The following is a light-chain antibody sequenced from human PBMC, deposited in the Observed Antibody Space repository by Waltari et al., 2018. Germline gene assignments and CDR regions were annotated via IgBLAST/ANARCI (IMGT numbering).Light chain of an antibody. V-gene: IGKV4-1*01. Sequence: DFVMTQSPDSLAVSLGERATINCKSSQSVLYSPNSKNYLAWYQQKPGQPPKLLIYWASTREPGVPDRFSGSGSGTDFTLTISSLQAEDVAVYYCHQYSTTPWTFGQGTKVEI. CDR1: QSVLYSPNSKNY. CDR3: HQYSTTPWT. CDR2: WAS. J-gene: IGKJ1*01.